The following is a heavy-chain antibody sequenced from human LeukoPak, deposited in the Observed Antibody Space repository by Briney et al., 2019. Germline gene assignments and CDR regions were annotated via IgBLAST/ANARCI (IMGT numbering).Heavy chain of an antibody. J-gene: IGHJ5*02. Sequence: SETLSLTCTVSGGSISSRNWWSWVRQPPGKGLEWIGEIYDSGSTNYNPSLKSRVTISVDTSKNQFSLNLTSVIAADTAVYYCARFTPQGYGWGGYNRFDPWGQGTLVTVSS. CDR1: GGSISSRNW. D-gene: IGHD3-16*01. V-gene: IGHV4-4*02. CDR2: IYDSGST. CDR3: ARFTPQGYGWGGYNRFDP.